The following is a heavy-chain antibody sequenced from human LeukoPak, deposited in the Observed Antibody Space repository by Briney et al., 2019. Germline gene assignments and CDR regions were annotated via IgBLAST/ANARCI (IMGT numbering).Heavy chain of an antibody. J-gene: IGHJ5*02. CDR2: LYYSGST. CDR1: GGSISSSSYY. Sequence: PSETLSLTCTVSGGSISSSSYYWGWIRQPPGKGLEWIGSLYYSGSTYYNPSLKSRVTISVDTSKNQFSLKLSSVTAADTAVYYCARVVAATRWFDPWGQGTLVTVSS. V-gene: IGHV4-39*07. D-gene: IGHD2-15*01. CDR3: ARVVAATRWFDP.